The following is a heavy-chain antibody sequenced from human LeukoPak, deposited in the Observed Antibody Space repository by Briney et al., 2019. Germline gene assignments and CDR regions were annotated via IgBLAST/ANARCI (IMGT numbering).Heavy chain of an antibody. CDR2: ISRTSGTI. V-gene: IGHV3-48*01. CDR1: GFTFSSFS. D-gene: IGHD3-10*01. CDR3: ALDPYYGSGSPEY. J-gene: IGHJ4*02. Sequence: GGSLRLSCAASGFTFSSFSTNWVRQAPGKGLEWVSYISRTSGTIYYVDSVKGRFIISRDNAKNSLYLQMNSLRAEDTAVYYCALDPYYGSGSPEYWGQGTLVTVSS.